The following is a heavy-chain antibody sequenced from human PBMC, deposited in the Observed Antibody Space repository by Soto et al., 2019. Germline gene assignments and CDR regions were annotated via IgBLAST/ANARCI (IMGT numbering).Heavy chain of an antibody. V-gene: IGHV3-66*01. CDR2: IYSGGST. J-gene: IGHJ6*02. CDR3: AREDGYDGMDV. Sequence: EVQLVESGGGLVQPGGSLTLSCAASGFTVNSNYMSWVRQAPGKGLEWVSVIYSGGSTYYADSVKGRFTISRDNSKNTLYLQMNSLRAEDTAVYDCAREDGYDGMDVWGQGTTVTVSS. CDR1: GFTVNSNY.